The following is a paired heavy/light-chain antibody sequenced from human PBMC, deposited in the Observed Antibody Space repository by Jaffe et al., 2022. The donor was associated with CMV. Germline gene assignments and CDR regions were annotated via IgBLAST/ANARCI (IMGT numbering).Heavy chain of an antibody. V-gene: IGHV3-7*03. J-gene: IGHJ3*02. CDR1: GFIFNTYW. D-gene: IGHD2-8*01. Sequence: EVSLVESGGGLVQPGGSLRLSCVASGFIFNTYWMTWVRQAPGKGLEWVATIKQDGSDKYYVESVKGRFTLSRDNAENSLYLQMNILRVDDTAVYYCARERYCTAATCYVGNAFDIWGQGTMVTVSS. CDR2: IKQDGSDK. CDR3: ARERYCTAATCYVGNAFDI.
Light chain of an antibody. CDR1: QSISTS. V-gene: IGKV1-5*03. Sequence: DIQMTQSPSTLSASVRDRVTITCRASQSISTSLAWYQQKPGKAPKLLIYKASTLESGVPSRFSGSGSGTEFTLTISRLQPDDFATYYCQQYKSFWTFGQGTKVEIK. J-gene: IGKJ1*01. CDR3: QQYKSFWT. CDR2: KAS.